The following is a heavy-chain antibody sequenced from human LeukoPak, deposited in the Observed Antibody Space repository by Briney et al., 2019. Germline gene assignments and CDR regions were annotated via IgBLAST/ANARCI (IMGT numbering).Heavy chain of an antibody. Sequence: ASVKVSCKASGYTFTGYYIHWVRQAPGQGLEWMGWINPNSGGTNYAQKFQGRVTMTRDTSISTAYMELSRLRSDDTAVYYCARTVAGDNDAFDIWGQGIMVTVSS. J-gene: IGHJ3*02. V-gene: IGHV1-2*02. CDR1: GYTFTGYY. CDR3: ARTVAGDNDAFDI. D-gene: IGHD6-19*01. CDR2: INPNSGGT.